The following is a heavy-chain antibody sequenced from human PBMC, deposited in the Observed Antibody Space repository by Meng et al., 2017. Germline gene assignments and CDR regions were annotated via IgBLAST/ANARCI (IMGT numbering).Heavy chain of an antibody. Sequence: QVELTEAGPGTVKPSRALSLTCTVSGGSISSGGYYWSWIRQHPGKGLEWIGYIYYSGSTYYNPSLKSLVTISVDTSKNQFSLKLSSVTAADTAVYYCARADRRVGSYGPNWFDPWGQGTLVTVSS. CDR1: GGSISSGGYY. D-gene: IGHD5-18*01. J-gene: IGHJ5*02. V-gene: IGHV4-31*01. CDR2: IYYSGST. CDR3: ARADRRVGSYGPNWFDP.